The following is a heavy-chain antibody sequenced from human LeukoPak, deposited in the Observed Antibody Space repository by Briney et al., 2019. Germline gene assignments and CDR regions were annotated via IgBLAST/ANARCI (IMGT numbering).Heavy chain of an antibody. CDR1: GFTVSSNY. D-gene: IGHD6-19*01. CDR3: AKDARRSSGWWFFDH. V-gene: IGHV3-23*01. J-gene: IGHJ4*02. CDR2: ISAGGDRT. Sequence: PGGSLRLSCAASGFTVSSNYMGWVRQAPRKGLEWVSAISAGGDRTYYADSVRGRFTLSRDKSKNTLYLQMNSLRAEDTAVYYCAKDARRSSGWWFFDHWGQGTLVTVSS.